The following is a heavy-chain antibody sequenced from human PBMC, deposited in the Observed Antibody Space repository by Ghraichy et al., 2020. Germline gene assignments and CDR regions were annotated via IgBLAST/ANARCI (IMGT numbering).Heavy chain of an antibody. J-gene: IGHJ3*01. V-gene: IGHV4-59*01. CDR2: IYYRGST. CDR3: ARERWLSPNAFDL. D-gene: IGHD6-19*01. Sequence: SETLSLTCTVSGDSITNYYWSWIRQPPGKGLEWIAFIYYRGSTNYNPSLKSRVTISVDTSKKQIFLRLSSVTAAYTVVYYCARERWLSPNAFDLWGQGTLVTGSA. CDR1: GDSITNYY.